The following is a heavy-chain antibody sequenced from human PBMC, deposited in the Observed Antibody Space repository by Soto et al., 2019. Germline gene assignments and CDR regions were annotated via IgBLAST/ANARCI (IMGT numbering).Heavy chain of an antibody. CDR3: ARSLYGDYDPNYFDY. CDR1: GASISGFY. CDR2: IYATGTT. Sequence: NPSETLSLTCTVSGASISGFYWSWIRKSAGKGLEWIGRIYATGTTDYNPSLKSRVMMSVDTSKKQFSLKLSSVTAADTAVYYCARSLYGDYDPNYFDYWGQGTLVTVSS. J-gene: IGHJ4*02. D-gene: IGHD4-17*01. V-gene: IGHV4-4*07.